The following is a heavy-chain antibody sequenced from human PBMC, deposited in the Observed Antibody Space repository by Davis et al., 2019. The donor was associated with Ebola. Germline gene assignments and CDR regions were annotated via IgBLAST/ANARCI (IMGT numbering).Heavy chain of an antibody. CDR1: GFMFSNYG. CDR3: AKQERGGYNLIDY. D-gene: IGHD3-22*01. Sequence: PGGSLRLSCTTSGFMFSNYGMHWVRQAPGKGLEWVAVIWRDGGLAYNADSVKGRFTISRDNSKNTLFLQMNNLRTEDTAVYYCAKQERGGYNLIDYWGQGTLVIVSS. CDR2: IWRDGGLA. J-gene: IGHJ4*02. V-gene: IGHV3-30*02.